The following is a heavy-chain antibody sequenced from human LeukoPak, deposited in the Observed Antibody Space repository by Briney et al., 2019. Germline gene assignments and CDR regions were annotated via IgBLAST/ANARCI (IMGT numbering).Heavy chain of an antibody. D-gene: IGHD3-10*01. J-gene: IGHJ4*02. V-gene: IGHV1-69*01. CDR3: ARDLGYGSGSYGYFGY. CDR2: IIPIFGTA. Sequence: ASVKVSCEASGGTFSSYAISWVRQAPGQGLEWMGGIIPIFGTANYAQKFQGRVTITADESTSTAYMELSSLRSEDTAVYYCARDLGYGSGSYGYFGYWGQGTLVTVSS. CDR1: GGTFSSYA.